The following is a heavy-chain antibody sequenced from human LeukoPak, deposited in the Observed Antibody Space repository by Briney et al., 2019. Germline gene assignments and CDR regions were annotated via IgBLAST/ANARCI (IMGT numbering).Heavy chain of an antibody. J-gene: IGHJ4*02. D-gene: IGHD2-2*02. CDR1: GGSFSGYY. Sequence: SETLSLTCAVYGGSFSGYYWSWIRQPPGKGLEWIGEINHSGGTNYNPSLKSRVTISVDTSKNQFSLKLSSVTAADTAVYYCAGYTGRLRYFDYWGQGTLVTVSS. V-gene: IGHV4-34*01. CDR3: AGYTGRLRYFDY. CDR2: INHSGGT.